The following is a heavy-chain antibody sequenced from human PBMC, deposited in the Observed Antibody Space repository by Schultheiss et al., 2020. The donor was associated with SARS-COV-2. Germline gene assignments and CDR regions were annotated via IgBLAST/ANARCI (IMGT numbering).Heavy chain of an antibody. CDR2: INSDGSST. J-gene: IGHJ6*02. CDR3: AKGQVYGPELNYYYGMDV. D-gene: IGHD3-10*01. Sequence: GGSLRLSCAASGFTFSSYWMHWVRQAPGKGLVWVSRINSDGSSTTYADSVKGRFTISRDNAKNTLYLQMNSLRAEDTAVYYCAKGQVYGPELNYYYGMDVWGQGTTVTVSS. CDR1: GFTFSSYW. V-gene: IGHV3-74*01.